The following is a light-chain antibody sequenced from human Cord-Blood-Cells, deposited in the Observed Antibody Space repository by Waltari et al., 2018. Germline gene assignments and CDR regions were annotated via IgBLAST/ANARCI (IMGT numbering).Light chain of an antibody. CDR2: GAS. CDR3: QQYNNWPGT. V-gene: IGKV3-15*01. CDR1: QSVSSN. Sequence: EIVMTQSPATLSVSPGERATLSCRASQSVSSNLAWYQQKPGQAPRFLIYGASTRATGIPARFSGSGSGTEFTLTISSLQSEDFAVYYCQQYNNWPGTFGPGTKVDIK. J-gene: IGKJ3*01.